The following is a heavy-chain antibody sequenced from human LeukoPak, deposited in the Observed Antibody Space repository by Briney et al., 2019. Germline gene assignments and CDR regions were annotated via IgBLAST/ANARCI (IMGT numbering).Heavy chain of an antibody. CDR3: ARWTSGPLDSSGYFNDAFDI. V-gene: IGHV4-39*07. D-gene: IGHD3-22*01. CDR1: GGSINNNNYY. J-gene: IGHJ3*02. CDR2: IYYRGNT. Sequence: PSETLSLTCSVSGGSINNNNYYWGWIRQPPGKGLEWIGSIYYRGNTYYNPSLKSRVTLSVDTSKNQFSLKLSSVAAADTAVYYCARWTSGPLDSSGYFNDAFDIWGQGTMVTVSS.